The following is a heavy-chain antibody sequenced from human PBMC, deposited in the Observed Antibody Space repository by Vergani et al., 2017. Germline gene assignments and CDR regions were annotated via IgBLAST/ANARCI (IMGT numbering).Heavy chain of an antibody. D-gene: IGHD2-2*01. CDR3: ASLGDQPAAMLYNWFDP. CDR1: GGTFSSYA. J-gene: IGHJ5*02. Sequence: QVQLVQSGAEVKKPGSSVKVSCKASGGTFSSYAISWVRQAPGQGLEWMGRIIPIFGTANYAQKFQGRVTITADESTSTAYMELSSLRSEDTAVYYCASLGDQPAAMLYNWFDPWGQGTLVTVSS. CDR2: IIPIFGTA. V-gene: IGHV1-69*18.